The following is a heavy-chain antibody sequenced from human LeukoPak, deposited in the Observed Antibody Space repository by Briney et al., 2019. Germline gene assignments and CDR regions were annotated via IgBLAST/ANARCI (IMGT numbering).Heavy chain of an antibody. CDR1: GFTFSDHY. CDR2: SRNEGHSYST. D-gene: IGHD3-10*01. J-gene: IGHJ4*02. V-gene: IGHV3-72*01. Sequence: PGESLRLSCAVSGFTFSDHYMDWVRQAPGKGLEWIGRSRNEGHSYSTDFAASVRGRASLSRDHSRNSLYLQINSLRTDDTAVYYCVALLRGIGYWGQGTLVTVSS. CDR3: VALLRGIGY.